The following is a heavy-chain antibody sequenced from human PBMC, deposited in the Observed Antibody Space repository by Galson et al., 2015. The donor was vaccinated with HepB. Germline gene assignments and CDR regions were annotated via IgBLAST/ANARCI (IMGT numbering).Heavy chain of an antibody. CDR2: INAGNGNT. D-gene: IGHD6-13*01. V-gene: IGHV1-3*01. Sequence: SVKVSCKASGYTFTSYAMHWVRQAPGQRLEWMGWINAGNGNTKYSQKFQGRVTITRDTSASTAYMELSSLRSGDTAVYYCARDLVAAAEGDYWGQGTLVTVSS. CDR1: GYTFTSYA. J-gene: IGHJ4*02. CDR3: ARDLVAAAEGDY.